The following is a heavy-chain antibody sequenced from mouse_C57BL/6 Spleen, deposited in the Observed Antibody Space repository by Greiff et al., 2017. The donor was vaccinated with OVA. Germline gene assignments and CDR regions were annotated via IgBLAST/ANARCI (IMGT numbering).Heavy chain of an antibody. D-gene: IGHD2-1*01. CDR1: GYTFTDYY. CDR3: ARARGIYYGNSDWYFDV. Sequence: VQLQQSGPELVKPGASVKISCKASGYTFTDYYINWVKQRPGQGLEWIGWIFPGSGSTYYNEKFKGKATLTVDKSSSTAYMLLSSLTSEDSAVYFCARARGIYYGNSDWYFDVWGTGTTVTVSS. V-gene: IGHV1-75*01. CDR2: IFPGSGST. J-gene: IGHJ1*03.